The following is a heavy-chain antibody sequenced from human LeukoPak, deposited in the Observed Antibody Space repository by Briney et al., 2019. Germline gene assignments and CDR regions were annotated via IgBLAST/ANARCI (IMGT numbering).Heavy chain of an antibody. CDR2: IYYSGST. CDR1: GGSISSGGYY. J-gene: IGHJ4*02. D-gene: IGHD3-9*01. V-gene: IGHV4-31*03. Sequence: PSQTLSLTCTVSGGSISSGGYYWSWIRQHPGKGLEWIGYIYYSGSTYYNPSLKSRVTISVDTSKNQFSLKLSSVTAADTAVYYCARGGDYDILTGYAYVYFDYWGQGPWSPSPQ. CDR3: ARGGDYDILTGYAYVYFDY.